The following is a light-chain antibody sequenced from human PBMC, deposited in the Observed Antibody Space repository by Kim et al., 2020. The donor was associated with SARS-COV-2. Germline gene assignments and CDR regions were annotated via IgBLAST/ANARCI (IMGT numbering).Light chain of an antibody. Sequence: SLSPGERATLSCGASQGVSDSLAWYQQKPGLAPRLFIYDASTRAAGITDRFSGSGSGTDFTLTISGLEPEDSAVYYCQQYGRSPFTFGGGTKLEIK. J-gene: IGKJ4*01. V-gene: IGKV3D-20*01. CDR3: QQYGRSPFT. CDR2: DAS. CDR1: QGVSDS.